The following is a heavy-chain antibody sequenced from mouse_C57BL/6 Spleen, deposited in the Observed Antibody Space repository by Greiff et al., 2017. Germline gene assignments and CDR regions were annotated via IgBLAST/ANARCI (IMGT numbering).Heavy chain of an antibody. CDR2: IYPGDGDT. CDR1: GYAFSSSW. J-gene: IGHJ1*03. V-gene: IGHV1-82*01. CDR3: ARGYFDV. Sequence: QVRLQQSGPELVKPGASVKISCKASGYAFSSSWMNWVKQRPGKGLEWIGRIYPGDGDTNYNGKFKGKATLTADKSSSTAYMQLSSLTSEDSAVYFCARGYFDVWGTGTTVTVSS.